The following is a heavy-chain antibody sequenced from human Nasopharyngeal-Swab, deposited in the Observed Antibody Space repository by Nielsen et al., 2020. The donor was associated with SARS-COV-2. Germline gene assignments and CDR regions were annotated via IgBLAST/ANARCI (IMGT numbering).Heavy chain of an antibody. Sequence: GGSLRLSCAASGFSFRSYGMHWVRQAPGKGLAWGAVISYDGSNKDCADSVKGRFTISRDNSKNTLYLQTNSLRADDTAVYYCARGTIFGVVKRGPWDYYGMDVWGQGTTVTVSS. V-gene: IGHV3-30*03. J-gene: IGHJ6*02. D-gene: IGHD3-3*01. CDR3: ARGTIFGVVKRGPWDYYGMDV. CDR1: GFSFRSYG. CDR2: ISYDGSNK.